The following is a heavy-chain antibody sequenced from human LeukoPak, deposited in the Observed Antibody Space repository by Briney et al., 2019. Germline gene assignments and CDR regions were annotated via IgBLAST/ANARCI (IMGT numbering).Heavy chain of an antibody. CDR3: VRGGPSTWF. J-gene: IGHJ4*02. CDR1: GFTFTKYW. D-gene: IGHD3-22*01. V-gene: IGHV3-7*01. Sequence: GGSLRLSCAASGFTFTKYWMTWVRQAPGKGLEWVGNIKQDGSDKNYMDSVKGRFTISRDNTKNSVYLQMSSLRAEDTAVYHCVRGGPSTWFWGQGTLVTVSS. CDR2: IKQDGSDK.